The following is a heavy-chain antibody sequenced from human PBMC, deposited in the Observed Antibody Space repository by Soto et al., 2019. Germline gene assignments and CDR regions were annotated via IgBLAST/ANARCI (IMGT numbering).Heavy chain of an antibody. Sequence: PGGSLSLSCAASGFTFEDYAMHWVRQAPGKGLEWVSGISWNSGSIGYADSVKGRFTISRDNAKNSLYLQMNSLRAEDTALYYCAKDIESGYALAYFYYWGQGTLVTISS. CDR1: GFTFEDYA. CDR3: AKDIESGYALAYFYY. CDR2: ISWNSGSI. V-gene: IGHV3-9*01. J-gene: IGHJ4*02. D-gene: IGHD5-12*01.